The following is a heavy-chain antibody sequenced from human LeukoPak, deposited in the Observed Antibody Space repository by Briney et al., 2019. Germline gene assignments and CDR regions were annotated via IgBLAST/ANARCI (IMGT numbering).Heavy chain of an antibody. D-gene: IGHD3-10*01. CDR2: IYHSGST. CDR3: ARNYGSGSYYFDY. Sequence: SETLSLTCTVSGYSISSGYYWGWIRQPPGKGLEWIGSIYHSGSTYYNPSLKSRVTISVDTSKNQFSLKLSSVTAADTAVYYCARNYGSGSYYFDYWGQGTLVTVSS. CDR1: GYSISSGYY. J-gene: IGHJ4*02. V-gene: IGHV4-38-2*02.